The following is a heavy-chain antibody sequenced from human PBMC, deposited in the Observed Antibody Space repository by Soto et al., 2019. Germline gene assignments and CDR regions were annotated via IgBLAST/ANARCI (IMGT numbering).Heavy chain of an antibody. J-gene: IGHJ4*02. Sequence: PXESLRLSCAASGFTFSSYGMHWVRQAPGKGLEWVAVIWYDGSNKYYADSVKGRFTISRDNSKNTLYLQMNSLRAEDTAVYYCARATNKYSSSWGSDYWGQGTLVTVPQ. D-gene: IGHD6-6*01. CDR2: IWYDGSNK. V-gene: IGHV3-33*01. CDR3: ARATNKYSSSWGSDY. CDR1: GFTFSSYG.